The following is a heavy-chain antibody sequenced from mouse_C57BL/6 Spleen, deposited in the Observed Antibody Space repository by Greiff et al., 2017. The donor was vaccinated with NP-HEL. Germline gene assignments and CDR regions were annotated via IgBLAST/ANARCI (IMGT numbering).Heavy chain of an antibody. V-gene: IGHV7-3*01. D-gene: IGHD1-1*01. CDR1: GFTFTDYY. CDR2: IRNKANGYPT. CDR3: ARYHYYGSSYFDY. J-gene: IGHJ2*01. Sequence: EVKLVESGGGLVQPGFSLPLSLPPSGFTFTDYYMSWVRQPPGKALEWLGFIRNKANGYPTEYSASVKGRFTISRDNSQSILYLQMNALRAEDSATYYCARYHYYGSSYFDYWGQGTTLTVS.